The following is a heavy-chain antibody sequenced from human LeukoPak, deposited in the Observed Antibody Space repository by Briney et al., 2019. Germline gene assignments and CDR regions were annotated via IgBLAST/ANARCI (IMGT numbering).Heavy chain of an antibody. CDR3: AREPPYDILTGYHFDY. J-gene: IGHJ4*02. CDR1: GYTFPGYY. Sequence: ASVKVSCKASGYTFPGYYMHWVRQAPGLGLEWMGWINPKSGGTNYAQKFQGRVTMTRDTSISTAYMELSRLRSDDTAVYYCAREPPYDILTGYHFDYWGQGTLVTVSS. CDR2: INPKSGGT. D-gene: IGHD3-9*01. V-gene: IGHV1-2*02.